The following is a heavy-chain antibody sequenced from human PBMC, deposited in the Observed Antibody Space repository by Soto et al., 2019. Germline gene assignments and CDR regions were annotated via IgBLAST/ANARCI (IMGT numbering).Heavy chain of an antibody. CDR1: GFTLSDHD. V-gene: IGHV3-72*01. J-gene: IGHJ4*02. CDR2: IKHKVESYAK. CDR3: LAFLSGRPY. Sequence: EVQLVESGGGLVQPGGSLRLSCAVSGFTLSDHDMDWVRQAPGKGLEWVGRIKHKVESYAKEYAASVKGRFTISRHDSENSLSLQMDSLKTEDTVVYYCLAFLSGRPYWGQGTLVTVSS. D-gene: IGHD1-1*01.